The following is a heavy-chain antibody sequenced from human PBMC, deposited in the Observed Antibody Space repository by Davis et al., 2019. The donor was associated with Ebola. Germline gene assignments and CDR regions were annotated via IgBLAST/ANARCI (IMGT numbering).Heavy chain of an antibody. CDR2: INHIGST. CDR3: ARAIGAVAAAFDP. J-gene: IGHJ5*02. Sequence: SETLSLTCAVYGGSFSGYYWSWIRQPPGKGLEWIGEINHIGSTNYNPSLKSRVTISVDTSKNQFSLKLSSVTAADTAVYYCARAIGAVAAAFDPWGQGTLVTVSS. D-gene: IGHD6-19*01. CDR1: GGSFSGYY. V-gene: IGHV4-34*01.